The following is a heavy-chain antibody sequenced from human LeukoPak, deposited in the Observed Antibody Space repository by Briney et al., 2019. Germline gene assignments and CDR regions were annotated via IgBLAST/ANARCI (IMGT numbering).Heavy chain of an antibody. Sequence: SETLSLTCTVSGYSISSGYYWGWVRQPPGKGLEWIGSIYHSGSTYYNPSLKSRVTISVDTSKNQFSLKLSSVTAADTAVYHCARERTYDSSGYYDYWGQGTLVTVSS. CDR1: GYSISSGYY. CDR3: ARERTYDSSGYYDY. CDR2: IYHSGST. V-gene: IGHV4-38-2*02. J-gene: IGHJ4*02. D-gene: IGHD3-22*01.